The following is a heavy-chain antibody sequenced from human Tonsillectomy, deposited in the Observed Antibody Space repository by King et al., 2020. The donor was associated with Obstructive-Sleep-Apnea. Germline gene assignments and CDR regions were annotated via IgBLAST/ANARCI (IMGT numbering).Heavy chain of an antibody. Sequence: QLQLVQSGAEVRKPGSSVTVSCKTSGGTFSNYAISWVRQAPGQGLEWMGGIMAIPNVVKLAQKFQDRVTITADRSTNTAYMELDSLTKDDTAVYYCAGTPPPDPVPDSSLGEPFFCYALDVWGQGTTVIVSS. CDR1: GGTFSNYA. D-gene: IGHD1-26*01. V-gene: IGHV1-69*09. CDR2: IMAIPNVV. J-gene: IGHJ6*02. CDR3: AGTPPPDPVPDSSLGEPFFCYALDV.